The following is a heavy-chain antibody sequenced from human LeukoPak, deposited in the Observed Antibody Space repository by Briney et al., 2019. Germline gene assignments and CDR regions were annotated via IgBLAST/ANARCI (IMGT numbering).Heavy chain of an antibody. J-gene: IGHJ6*02. D-gene: IGHD5-12*01. V-gene: IGHV1-69*13. CDR2: IIPIFGTA. CDR3: ARGEWLRLGYYYYGMDV. CDR1: GGTFSSYA. Sequence: SVKVSCKASGGTFSSYAISWVRQAPGQGLEWMGGIIPIFGTANYAQKFQGRVTITADESTSTAYMELSSLRSEDTAVYYCARGEWLRLGYYYYGMDVWGQGTTVTVSS.